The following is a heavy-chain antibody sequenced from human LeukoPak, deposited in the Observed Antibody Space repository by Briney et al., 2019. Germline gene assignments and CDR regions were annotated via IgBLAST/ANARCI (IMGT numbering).Heavy chain of an antibody. CDR2: IRSKANSYAT. J-gene: IGHJ6*02. CDR1: GFTFSGSA. Sequence: PGRSLRLSCAASGFTFSGSAMHWVRQASGKGLEWVGRIRSKANSYATAYAASVKGRFTISRDDSKNTAYLQMNSLKTEDTAVYYCTSRLVRSPQSRYGMDVWGQGTTVTVSS. V-gene: IGHV3-73*01. D-gene: IGHD3-3*01. CDR3: TSRLVRSPQSRYGMDV.